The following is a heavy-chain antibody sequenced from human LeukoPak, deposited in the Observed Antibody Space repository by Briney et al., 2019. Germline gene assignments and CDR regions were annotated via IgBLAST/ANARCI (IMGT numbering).Heavy chain of an antibody. CDR2: IYHSGST. V-gene: IGHV4-30-2*01. D-gene: IGHD4-17*01. CDR3: ARDATVTTDYPGHFDY. CDR1: GGSISSGGYS. Sequence: PSQTLSLTCAVSGGSISSGGYSWSWIRQPPGKGLEWIGYIYHSGSTYYNPSLKSRVTISVDRSKNQFSLKLSSVTAADTAVYYCARDATVTTDYPGHFDYWGQGTLVTVSS. J-gene: IGHJ4*02.